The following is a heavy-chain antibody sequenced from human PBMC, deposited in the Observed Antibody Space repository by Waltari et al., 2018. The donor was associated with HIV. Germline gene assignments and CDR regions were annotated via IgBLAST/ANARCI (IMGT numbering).Heavy chain of an antibody. V-gene: IGHV4-38-2*02. CDR2: IYHSGYT. D-gene: IGHD3-3*01. CDR1: GYSISSGYY. Sequence: QVQLQESGPGLVKPSETLSLTCTVSGYSISSGYYWGLIRQPPGKGVEWIGSIYHSGYTYYNPSLKSRVTILVDTSKNQFSLKLSSVTAADTAVYYCARARVTIFGVGRDWGQGTLVTVSS. CDR3: ARARVTIFGVGRD. J-gene: IGHJ4*02.